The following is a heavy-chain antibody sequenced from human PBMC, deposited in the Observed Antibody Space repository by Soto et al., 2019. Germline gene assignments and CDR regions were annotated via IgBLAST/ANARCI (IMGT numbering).Heavy chain of an antibody. CDR2: ISSSSTYI. J-gene: IGHJ5*02. CDR1: GFTFTTSS. V-gene: IGHV3-21*01. Sequence: GGSLRLSCAASGFTFTTSSMIWVRQAPGKGLEWVSSISSSSTYIYYADSVKGRFTISRDDAKNSLYLHMNSLRAEDTAVYYCARDKYCSGARCLSLSWFDPWGQGT. D-gene: IGHD2-15*01. CDR3: ARDKYCSGARCLSLSWFDP.